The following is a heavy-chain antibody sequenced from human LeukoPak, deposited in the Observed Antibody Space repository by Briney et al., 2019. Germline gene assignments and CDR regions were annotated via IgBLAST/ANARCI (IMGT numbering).Heavy chain of an antibody. Sequence: ASVKVSCKASGYTFTSYDMNWVRQATGQGLEWMGWMNPNSGNTGYAQKFQGRVTITRNTSISTAYIELSSLRSEDTAVYYCARGLVWSGLLLVLWGQGTLVTVSS. J-gene: IGHJ4*02. CDR1: GYTFTSYD. V-gene: IGHV1-8*03. CDR3: ARGLVWSGLLLVL. CDR2: MNPNSGNT. D-gene: IGHD3-3*01.